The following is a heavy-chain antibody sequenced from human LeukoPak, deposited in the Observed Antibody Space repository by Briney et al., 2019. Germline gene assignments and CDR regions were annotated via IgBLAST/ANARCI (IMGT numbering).Heavy chain of an antibody. CDR2: IYYSGST. CDR1: GGSISSGGYS. Sequence: KSSETLSLTCAVSGGSISSGGYSWSWIRQPQGKGLEWIGYIYYSGSTNYTPSLKSRVTISVYTSKNQFSLKLSSVTAADTAVYYCARAGYCSSTSCYRRFWFDPWGQGTLVTVSS. V-gene: IGHV4-61*08. D-gene: IGHD2-2*01. CDR3: ARAGYCSSTSCYRRFWFDP. J-gene: IGHJ5*02.